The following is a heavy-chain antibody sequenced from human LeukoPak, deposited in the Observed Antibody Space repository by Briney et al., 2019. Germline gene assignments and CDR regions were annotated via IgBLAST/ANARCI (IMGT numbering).Heavy chain of an antibody. CDR1: GGSFSGYY. V-gene: IGHV4-34*01. J-gene: IGHJ5*02. Sequence: PSETLSLTCAVYGGSFSGYYWSWIRQPPGKGLEWIGEINHSGSTNYNPSLKSRVTISVHTSKNQFSLKLSSVTAADTDVYYCARGVRGQWLVRNGNWFDTWGQGTLVTVSS. CDR3: ARGVRGQWLVRNGNWFDT. D-gene: IGHD6-19*01. CDR2: INHSGST.